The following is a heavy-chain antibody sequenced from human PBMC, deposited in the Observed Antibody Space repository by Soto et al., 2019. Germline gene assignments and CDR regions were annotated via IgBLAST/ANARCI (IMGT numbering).Heavy chain of an antibody. D-gene: IGHD5-18*01. J-gene: IGHJ5*02. Sequence: EVQLLESGGGLVQPGGSLRLSCAASGFTFSSYAMSWVRQAPGKGLEWVSAISGSGGSTYYADSVKGRFTISRDNSKNTLYLQMNSLTAEDTAVYYCAKDGRYSYGYSDAWGQGTLVTVSS. CDR2: ISGSGGST. CDR3: AKDGRYSYGYSDA. V-gene: IGHV3-23*01. CDR1: GFTFSSYA.